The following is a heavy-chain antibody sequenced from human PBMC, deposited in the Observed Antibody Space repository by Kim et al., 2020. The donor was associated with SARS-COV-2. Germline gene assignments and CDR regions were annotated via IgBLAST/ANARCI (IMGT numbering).Heavy chain of an antibody. CDR3: ARDIVVVVAAGSFDY. Sequence: ASVKVSCKASGYTFTSYAMHWVRQAPGQRLEWMGWINAGNGNTKYSQKFQGRVTITRDTSASTAYMELSSLRSEDTAVYYCARDIVVVVAAGSFDYWGQGTLVTVSS. CDR1: GYTFTSYA. CDR2: INAGNGNT. V-gene: IGHV1-3*01. D-gene: IGHD2-15*01. J-gene: IGHJ4*02.